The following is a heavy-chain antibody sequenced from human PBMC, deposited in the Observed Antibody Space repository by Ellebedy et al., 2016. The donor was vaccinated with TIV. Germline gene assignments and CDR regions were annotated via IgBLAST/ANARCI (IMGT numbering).Heavy chain of an antibody. CDR1: GFTYSSYA. Sequence: GESLKISCAASGFTYSSYAMHLVRQAPGKGLELVAIIWYDGKTKYYSDSERGRFTISRDNSQNTLYLQMNSLRPEDTAVYYCARDPPNTLYYLDYWGQGILVTVSS. V-gene: IGHV3-33*01. D-gene: IGHD2-2*02. CDR2: IWYDGKTK. CDR3: ARDPPNTLYYLDY. J-gene: IGHJ4*02.